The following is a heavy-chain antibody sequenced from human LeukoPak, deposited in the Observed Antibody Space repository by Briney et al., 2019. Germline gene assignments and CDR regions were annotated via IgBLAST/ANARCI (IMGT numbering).Heavy chain of an antibody. CDR3: AREATAGTGAFDY. J-gene: IGHJ4*02. V-gene: IGHV4-30-4*08. Sequence: SQTLSLTCTVSGGSISSDDYYWSWIRQPPGEGLEWIGKIYYSGRTLYNPSLKRRITISLDTAKNHFSLNLTSVTAADTAVYYCAREATAGTGAFDYWGQGALVTVSS. CDR1: GGSISSDDYY. D-gene: IGHD6-13*01. CDR2: IYYSGRT.